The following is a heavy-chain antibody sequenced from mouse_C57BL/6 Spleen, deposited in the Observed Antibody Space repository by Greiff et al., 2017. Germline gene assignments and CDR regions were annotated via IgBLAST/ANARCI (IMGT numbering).Heavy chain of an antibody. J-gene: IGHJ3*01. V-gene: IGHV1-7*01. CDR1: GYTFTSYG. D-gene: IGHD2-4*01. Sequence: VKLVASGAELAKPGASVKLSCKASGYTFTSYGMHWVKQRPGQGLEWIGYINPSSGYTTYNQKFTDKATLTADKSSSTAYMQLSSLTYEDSAVYYCARPYYDYDEFAYWGQGTLVTVSA. CDR3: ARPYYDYDEFAY. CDR2: INPSSGYT.